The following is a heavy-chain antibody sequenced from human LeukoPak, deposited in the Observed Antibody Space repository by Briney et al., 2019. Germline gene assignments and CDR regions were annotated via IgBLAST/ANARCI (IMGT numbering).Heavy chain of an antibody. CDR1: GFTFSSYS. CDR3: ARSRLSHNWFDP. J-gene: IGHJ5*02. CDR2: ISSSSSYI. V-gene: IGHV3-21*01. D-gene: IGHD3-16*02. Sequence: GGSLRLSCAVSGFTFSSYSMNWVRQAPGKGLEWVSSISSSSSYIYYADSVKGRFTISRDNAKNSLYLQMNSLRAEDTAVYYCARSRLSHNWFDPWGQGTLVTVSS.